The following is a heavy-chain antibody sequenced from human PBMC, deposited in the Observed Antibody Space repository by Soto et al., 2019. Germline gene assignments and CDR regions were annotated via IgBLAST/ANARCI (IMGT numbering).Heavy chain of an antibody. V-gene: IGHV1-69*13. CDR2: IIPIFGTA. CDR3: ARSNSSSWDYYYYYGMDV. J-gene: IGHJ6*02. CDR1: GGTFSSYA. D-gene: IGHD6-13*01. Sequence: SVKVSCKASGGTFSSYAISWVRQAPGQGXEWMGGIIPIFGTANYAQKFQGRVTITADESTSTAYMELSSLRSEDTAVYYCARSNSSSWDYYYYYGMDVWGQGTTVTVSS.